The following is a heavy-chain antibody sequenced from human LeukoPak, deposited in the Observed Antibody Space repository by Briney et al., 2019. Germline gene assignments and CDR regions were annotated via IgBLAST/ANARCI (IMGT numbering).Heavy chain of an antibody. J-gene: IGHJ6*04. D-gene: IGHD2-2*01. Sequence: PSETLSLTCAVYGGSFSGYYWSWIRQPPGKGLEWIGEINHSGSTNYNPSLKSRDTISVDTSKNQFSLKLSSVTAADTAVYYCARGAGYCSSTSCYYYYYGMDVWGKGTTVTVSS. CDR1: GGSFSGYY. CDR2: INHSGST. V-gene: IGHV4-34*01. CDR3: ARGAGYCSSTSCYYYYYGMDV.